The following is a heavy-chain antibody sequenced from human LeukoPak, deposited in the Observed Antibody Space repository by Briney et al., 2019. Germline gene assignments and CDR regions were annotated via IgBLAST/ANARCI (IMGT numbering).Heavy chain of an antibody. J-gene: IGHJ6*03. D-gene: IGHD1-26*01. CDR1: GFTFSSYA. Sequence: GGSLRLSCTASGFTFSSYAMSWVRQAPGKGLEWVSAISGSGASTYYADSVKGRFTISRDNARNSLYLQMNSLRAEDTAVYYCARDPYSGTYGDTYYYYMDVWGKGTTVTISS. CDR3: ARDPYSGTYGDTYYYYMDV. V-gene: IGHV3-23*01. CDR2: ISGSGAST.